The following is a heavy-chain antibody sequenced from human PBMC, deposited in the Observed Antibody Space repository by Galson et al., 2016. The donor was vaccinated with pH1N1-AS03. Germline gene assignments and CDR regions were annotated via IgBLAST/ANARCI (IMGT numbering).Heavy chain of an antibody. V-gene: IGHV3-9*01. CDR3: VKESPKEAGDY. Sequence: SLRLSCAASGFIVEQYGVHWVRQTPGKGLEWVAGVSWGSAKIDYAGSVKGRFSISRDISKNTLYLQMNSLRVEDTAMFYCVKESPKEAGDYWGRGVMVTVSS. CDR1: GFIVEQYG. CDR2: VSWGSAKI. J-gene: IGHJ4*02.